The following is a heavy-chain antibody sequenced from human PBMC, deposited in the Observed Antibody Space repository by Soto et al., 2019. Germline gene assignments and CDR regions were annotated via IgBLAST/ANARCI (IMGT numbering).Heavy chain of an antibody. V-gene: IGHV5-51*01. D-gene: IGHD3-10*01. J-gene: IGHJ6*02. CDR2: FYPGDSDT. Sequence: GESLKISCKGSGYSFTSYWIGWVRQMPGKGLEWMGIFYPGDSDTRYSPSFQGQVTISADKSISTAYLQWSSLKASDTAMYYCARQGRIFVKAGEHEGDYYYGMDVWGQGTTVTVSS. CDR1: GYSFTSYW. CDR3: ARQGRIFVKAGEHEGDYYYGMDV.